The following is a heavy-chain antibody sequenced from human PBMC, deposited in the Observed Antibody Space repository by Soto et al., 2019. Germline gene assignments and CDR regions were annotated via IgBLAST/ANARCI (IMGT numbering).Heavy chain of an antibody. D-gene: IGHD4-17*01. CDR3: ARPANTVADHFDL. CDR1: VYTFTIYW. CDR2: IYPSDSDT. V-gene: IGHV5-51*01. J-gene: IGHJ4*02. Sequence: RGESLKISGQASVYTFTIYWIGWVRQMPGKGLEWMGIIYPSDSDTRYSPSFQGQVTISADQSINTAYLQWDSLKASDTAIYYCARPANTVADHFDLWGQGTPVTVSS.